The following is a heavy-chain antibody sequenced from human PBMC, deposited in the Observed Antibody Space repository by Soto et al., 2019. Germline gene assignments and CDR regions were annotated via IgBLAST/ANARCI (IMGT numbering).Heavy chain of an antibody. CDR1: GYTFTSYV. D-gene: IGHD2-8*01. V-gene: IGHV1-3*01. CDR3: ARDLGSGSDGVCLDI. CDR2: INAGNGNT. J-gene: IGHJ5*02. Sequence: QVQLVQSGAEVKKPGASVKVSCKASGYTFTSYVMHWVRQAPGQRLEWMGWINAGNGNTKYSQRFQGRVTITRDKYACTAYMELSSLRSEDTAVYYCARDLGSGSDGVCLDIWGKGTLVTVAS.